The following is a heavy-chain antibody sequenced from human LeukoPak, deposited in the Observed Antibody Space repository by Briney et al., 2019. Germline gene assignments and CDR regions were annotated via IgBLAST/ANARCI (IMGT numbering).Heavy chain of an antibody. CDR1: GYSISSSY. Sequence: SETLSLTCTVSGYSISSSYWSWIRQPAGKGLEWIGRFYTSGSANYNPSLKSRVSMSVDTSKNQLSLKLTSVTAADTAVYYCAREAGTPYYYYGMDVWGQGTTVTVSS. CDR2: FYTSGSA. CDR3: AREAGTPYYYYGMDV. J-gene: IGHJ6*02. D-gene: IGHD1-1*01. V-gene: IGHV4-4*07.